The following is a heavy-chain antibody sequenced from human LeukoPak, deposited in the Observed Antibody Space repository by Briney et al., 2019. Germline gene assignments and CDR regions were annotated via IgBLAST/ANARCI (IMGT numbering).Heavy chain of an antibody. V-gene: IGHV3-53*01. D-gene: IGHD6-13*01. CDR3: ARISYSSSWPIYYFDY. CDR1: GFTVSSNY. Sequence: PEGSLRLSCAASGFTVSSNYMSWVRQAPGKGLEWVSVIYSGGSTYYADSVKGRFTISRDNSKNTLYLQMNSLRAEDTAVYYCARISYSSSWPIYYFDYWGQGTLVTVSS. J-gene: IGHJ4*02. CDR2: IYSGGST.